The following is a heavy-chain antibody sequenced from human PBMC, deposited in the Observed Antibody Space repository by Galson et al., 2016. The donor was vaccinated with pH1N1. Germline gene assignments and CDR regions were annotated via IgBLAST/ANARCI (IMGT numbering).Heavy chain of an antibody. J-gene: IGHJ4*02. V-gene: IGHV1-3*04. Sequence: SVKVSCKASGYTFTYHAVHWVRQAPGQGLEWMGYVNTGNGNTEYSQKFQDRVTITRDTSANTAYMELSSLKSEDTAVYYCPRRLGRCFDYWGQGTLLTVSS. CDR3: PRRLGRCFDY. CDR2: VNTGNGNT. CDR1: GYTFTYHA. D-gene: IGHD3-16*01.